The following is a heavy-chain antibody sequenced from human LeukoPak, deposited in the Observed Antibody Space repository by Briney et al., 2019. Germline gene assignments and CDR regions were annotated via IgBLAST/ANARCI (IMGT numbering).Heavy chain of an antibody. CDR1: GFTFSSFA. J-gene: IGHJ4*02. Sequence: GGSLRLSCAGSGFTFSSFAMNWVRLAPGKGLEWVSGISSRGENTYYADTVKGRVTISRDNSKNILYLQMNSLRAEDTAVYFCAKPQAYYDTSGSLIDSWGQGTPVTVSS. V-gene: IGHV3-23*01. CDR2: ISSRGENT. D-gene: IGHD3-22*01. CDR3: AKPQAYYDTSGSLIDS.